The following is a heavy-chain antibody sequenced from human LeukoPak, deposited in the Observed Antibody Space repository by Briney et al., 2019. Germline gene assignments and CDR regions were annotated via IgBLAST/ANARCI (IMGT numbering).Heavy chain of an antibody. Sequence: GGSLRLSCAASGFTFSSYSMNWVRQAPGKGLEWVSSISSSSSSYIYYADSVKGRFTISRDNAKNSLYLQMNSLRAEDTAVYYCARDRVPSIVGAPDAFDIWGQGTMVTVSS. CDR2: ISSSSSSYI. D-gene: IGHD1-26*01. CDR1: GFTFSSYS. CDR3: ARDRVPSIVGAPDAFDI. J-gene: IGHJ3*02. V-gene: IGHV3-21*01.